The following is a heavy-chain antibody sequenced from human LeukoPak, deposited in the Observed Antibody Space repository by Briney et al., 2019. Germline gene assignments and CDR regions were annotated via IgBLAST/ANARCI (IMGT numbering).Heavy chain of an antibody. CDR2: IWYDGSNK. CDR1: GFTFSSYA. D-gene: IGHD3-22*01. V-gene: IGHV3-33*08. CDR3: ARDGGYDSSGYYGFDY. J-gene: IGHJ4*02. Sequence: GGSLRLSCAASGFTFSSYAMHWVRQAPGKGLEWVAVIWYDGSNKYYADSVKGRFTISRDNSKNTLYLQMNSLRAEDTAVYYCARDGGYDSSGYYGFDYWGQGTLVTVSS.